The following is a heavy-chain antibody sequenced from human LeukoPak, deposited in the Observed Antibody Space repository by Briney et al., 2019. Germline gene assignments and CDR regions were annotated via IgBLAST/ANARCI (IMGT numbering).Heavy chain of an antibody. J-gene: IGHJ4*02. CDR1: AFTFSNNW. CDR3: AMIKEG. CDR2: INSDGTTT. Sequence: PGGSLRLSCAASAFTFSNNWMHWVRPAPGKGLVWVSRINSDGTTTTYADSLKARFTISRDNAKNALYLQMSGLRAEDTAVYYCAMIKEGWGQGTLVTVSS. D-gene: IGHD3-22*01. V-gene: IGHV3-74*01.